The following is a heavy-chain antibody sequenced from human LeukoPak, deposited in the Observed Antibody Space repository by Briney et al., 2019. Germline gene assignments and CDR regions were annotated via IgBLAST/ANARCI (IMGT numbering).Heavy chain of an antibody. Sequence: SETLSLTCTVSGGSINSYYWSWIRQPPGKGLEWIGYIYYSGSTNYNPSLKSRVTISVDTSKNQFSLKLSSVTAADTAVYYCARSIAAAGQIDYWGQGTLVTVSS. CDR3: ARSIAAAGQIDY. V-gene: IGHV4-59*01. D-gene: IGHD6-13*01. CDR2: IYYSGST. CDR1: GGSINSYY. J-gene: IGHJ4*02.